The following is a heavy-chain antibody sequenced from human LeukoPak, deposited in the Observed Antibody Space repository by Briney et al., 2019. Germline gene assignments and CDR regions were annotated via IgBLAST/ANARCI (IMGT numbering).Heavy chain of an antibody. Sequence: GASVTVSCTASGYTFTSYYMHWVRQAPGQGLECMGWIHPNTGGTNYAPKFQGRVTMTRDTSISTAYMELTGLTSDDTAVYCCARDHDYSSGWHAYFQHWGQGTLVTVSS. CDR1: GYTFTSYY. D-gene: IGHD6-19*01. CDR2: IHPNTGGT. J-gene: IGHJ1*01. V-gene: IGHV1-2*02. CDR3: ARDHDYSSGWHAYFQH.